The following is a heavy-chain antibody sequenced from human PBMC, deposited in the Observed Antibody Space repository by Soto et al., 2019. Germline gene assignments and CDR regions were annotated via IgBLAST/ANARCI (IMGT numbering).Heavy chain of an antibody. V-gene: IGHV4-4*07. Sequence: PSETLSLTCTVSGGSMSGFYWTWIRQPAGKGLEWIGRVYSSGGTHYSPSLKSRVTISLDTSKNQFSLRLLSVTDADTAVYFCARGQRFSDWFDPWGQGPLVTVSS. CDR1: GGSMSGFY. D-gene: IGHD3-3*01. CDR3: ARGQRFSDWFDP. J-gene: IGHJ5*02. CDR2: VYSSGGT.